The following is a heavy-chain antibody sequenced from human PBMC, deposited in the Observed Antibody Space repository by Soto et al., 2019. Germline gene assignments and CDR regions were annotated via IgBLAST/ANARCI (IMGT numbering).Heavy chain of an antibody. V-gene: IGHV4-4*07. CDR3: SRLWFGKPPGYLDY. CDR2: IYTSGNS. D-gene: IGHD3-10*01. CDR1: GGSIRNYY. Sequence: QVQLQESGPGLVKPSETLSLTCRVSGGSIRNYYWNWIRQPAGKGLEWIGRIYTSGNSDYNPSLKSRGTMSADTSKNQLSLRLSSVTAADSAVYYCSRLWFGKPPGYLDYWGQGIRVTISS. J-gene: IGHJ4*02.